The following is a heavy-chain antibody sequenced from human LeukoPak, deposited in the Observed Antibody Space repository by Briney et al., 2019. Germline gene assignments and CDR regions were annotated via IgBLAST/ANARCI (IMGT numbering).Heavy chain of an antibody. V-gene: IGHV1-2*02. CDR2: INPNSGGT. D-gene: IGHD1-7*01. CDR3: ARAGTHKSWENWFDP. Sequence: GASVKVSCKASGYTFTGYYMHWVRQAPGQGLEWMGWINPNSGGTNYAQKFQGRVTMTRDTSISTAYMELSRLRSDDTAVYYCARAGTHKSWENWFDPWGQGTLVTVSS. J-gene: IGHJ5*02. CDR1: GYTFTGYY.